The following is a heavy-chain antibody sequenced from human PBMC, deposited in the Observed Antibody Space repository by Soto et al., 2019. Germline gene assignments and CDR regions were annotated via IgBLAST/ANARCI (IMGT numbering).Heavy chain of an antibody. D-gene: IGHD3-3*01. Sequence: EVQLVESGGGLIQPGESLRLSCSASGFTVSSNYMTWVRQAPGKGLEWVSIIYSGGNTYYADSVAGRLTVSRDNSNNTVYLQMNNLRADDTAVYYCARDRGGWSGLLDYWGQGTLVTVSS. CDR1: GFTVSSNY. J-gene: IGHJ4*02. V-gene: IGHV3-53*01. CDR3: ARDRGGWSGLLDY. CDR2: IYSGGNT.